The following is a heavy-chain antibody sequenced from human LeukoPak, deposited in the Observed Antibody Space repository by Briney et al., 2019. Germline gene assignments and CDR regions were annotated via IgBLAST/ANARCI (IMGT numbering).Heavy chain of an antibody. D-gene: IGHD4-17*01. Sequence: GGSLRLSCVASGFTFSGYWMGWLRRAPGKGLEWVANIRQDGGEKYYVDSVKGRFTISRDNAKNSLYLQMNSLRAEDTAVYYCAREGATVTKVAYYYMDVWGKGTTVAVSS. CDR1: GFTFSGYW. CDR2: IRQDGGEK. CDR3: AREGATVTKVAYYYMDV. V-gene: IGHV3-7*03. J-gene: IGHJ6*03.